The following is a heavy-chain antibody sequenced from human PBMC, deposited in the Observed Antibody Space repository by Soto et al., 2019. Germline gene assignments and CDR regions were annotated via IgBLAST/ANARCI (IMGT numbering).Heavy chain of an antibody. CDR3: ARDFGRIDP. CDR2: ISAYNGNT. Sequence: QVQLMQSGAEVKRPGASVNVSCKASGYTFTSYAFSWVRQAPGQGLEWMGWISAYNGNTVYAQSLQGRVTMTTDTSTGTAYMELRDLRSDDTAVYYCARDFGRIDPWGQGTLVTVSS. V-gene: IGHV1-18*01. J-gene: IGHJ5*02. CDR1: GYTFTSYA. D-gene: IGHD3-10*01.